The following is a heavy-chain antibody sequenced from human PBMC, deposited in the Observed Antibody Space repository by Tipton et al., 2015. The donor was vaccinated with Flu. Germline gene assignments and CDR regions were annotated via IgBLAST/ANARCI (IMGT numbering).Heavy chain of an antibody. Sequence: LRLSCAVYGGSFSGYYWSWIRQPPGKGLEWIGEINHSGNTNYNPSLKSRVTVSVDTSKNQFSLKLNSVTAADTAVYYCTRGLFGSAYEKLVDSWGQGTLVTVSS. D-gene: IGHD5-12*01. CDR3: TRGLFGSAYEKLVDS. CDR1: GGSFSGYY. V-gene: IGHV4-34*01. J-gene: IGHJ4*02. CDR2: INHSGNT.